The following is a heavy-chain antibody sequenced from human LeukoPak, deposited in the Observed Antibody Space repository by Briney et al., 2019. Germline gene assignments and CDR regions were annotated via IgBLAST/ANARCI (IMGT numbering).Heavy chain of an antibody. Sequence: GGSLRLSCAASGFTFSSYAMHWVRQAPGKGLEWVAVISYDGSNKYYADSVKGRFTISRDNSKNTLYLQMNSLRGDDTAVYYCASLTNDWHAFDIWGQGTMVTVSS. CDR3: ASLTNDWHAFDI. D-gene: IGHD3-3*01. CDR2: ISYDGSNK. CDR1: GFTFSSYA. V-gene: IGHV3-30-3*01. J-gene: IGHJ3*02.